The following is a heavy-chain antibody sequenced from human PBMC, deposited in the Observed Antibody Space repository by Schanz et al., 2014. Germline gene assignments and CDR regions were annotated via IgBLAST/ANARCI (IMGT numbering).Heavy chain of an antibody. J-gene: IGHJ3*02. CDR2: ITYNGGTI. Sequence: EVHLVESGGGLVQPGGSLRLSCAASGITFSSHSFNWVRQAPGKGLEWISYITYNGGTIYYADSVKGRFTISRDNAKNSLYLEMISLRAEDTAVYYCAKGRFGELSAFDIWGQGTMVTVSS. V-gene: IGHV3-48*01. D-gene: IGHD3-10*01. CDR3: AKGRFGELSAFDI. CDR1: GITFSSHS.